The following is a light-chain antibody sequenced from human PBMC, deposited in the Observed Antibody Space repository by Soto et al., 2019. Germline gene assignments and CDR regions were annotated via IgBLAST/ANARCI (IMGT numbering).Light chain of an antibody. CDR2: DAS. CDR1: PSVGKY. Sequence: EIVLTQSPATLSLSPGERATLSCRASPSVGKYLAWYQQKPGQAPRLLIYDASSRATGIPARFSGSGYGTDFTLTISSLEPEDFAVYYCQQCSNWPRTFGPGNKVDIK. J-gene: IGKJ3*01. V-gene: IGKV3-11*01. CDR3: QQCSNWPRT.